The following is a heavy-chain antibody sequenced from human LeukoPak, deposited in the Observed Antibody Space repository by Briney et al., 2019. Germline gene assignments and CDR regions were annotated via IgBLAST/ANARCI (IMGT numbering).Heavy chain of an antibody. CDR2: IYYSGST. V-gene: IGHV4-39*01. CDR1: GGSISSNNYH. D-gene: IGHD4-11*01. CDR3: ARRGYSSYFDY. Sequence: PSETLSLTCTVSGGSISSNNYHWGWIRLSPGKGLEWIGSIYYSGSTYYNPSLKSRVTISVDTSKNRFSLKLNSVTAADTAVYYCARRGYSSYFDYWGQGTLVTVSS. J-gene: IGHJ4*02.